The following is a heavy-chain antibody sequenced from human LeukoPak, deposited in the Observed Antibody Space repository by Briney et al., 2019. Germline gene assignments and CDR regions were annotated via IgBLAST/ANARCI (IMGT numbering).Heavy chain of an antibody. J-gene: IGHJ4*02. CDR1: GGSISSGSYY. Sequence: PSQTLSLTCTVSGGSISSGSYYWSWIRQPAGKGLEWIGRIFASGSTNYNPSLKSRVTLSVDTSKNQFSLNLNSVTAADTAVYYCARDPGGDFDYWGQGILVTVSS. D-gene: IGHD2-21*01. CDR2: IFASGST. V-gene: IGHV4-61*02. CDR3: ARDPGGDFDY.